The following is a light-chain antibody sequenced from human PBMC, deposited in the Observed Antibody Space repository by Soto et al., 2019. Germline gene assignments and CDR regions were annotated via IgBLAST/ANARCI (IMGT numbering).Light chain of an antibody. CDR2: GAS. V-gene: IGKV3-15*01. CDR3: QEYSYLPRG. CDR1: QSVSSR. Sequence: EILMTQSPATLSVSPGERATLSSRASQSVSSRLAWFQQKPGQAPRLLIYGASTRATGVPARFSGSGSGTEFTLTISSLHSEDFAVYYCQEYSYLPRGFGGGTKVEI. J-gene: IGKJ4*01.